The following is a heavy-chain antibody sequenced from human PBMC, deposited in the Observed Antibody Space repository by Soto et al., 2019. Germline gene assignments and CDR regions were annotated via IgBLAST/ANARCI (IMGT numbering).Heavy chain of an antibody. Sequence: PSETLSLTCTVSGGSIRSSNWWSWVRQPPGKGLEWIGEISNTVNTNYNPSLKSRVTISVDKSKNQLSLKLTSVTAADTAVYYCTRDPHCIYTICPFDYWGQGILVTVSS. J-gene: IGHJ4*02. V-gene: IGHV4-4*02. CDR2: ISNTVNT. CDR3: TRDPHCIYTICPFDY. CDR1: GGSIRSSNW. D-gene: IGHD2-2*01.